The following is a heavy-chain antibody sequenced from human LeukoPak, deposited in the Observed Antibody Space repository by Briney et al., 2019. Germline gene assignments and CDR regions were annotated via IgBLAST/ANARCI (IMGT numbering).Heavy chain of an antibody. V-gene: IGHV1-8*03. Sequence: ASVKVSFKASGYTFTTYDINWVRQATGQGMEGVGWMNPNSGNTGYAQKFQGRVTITRNTSISTAYMELSSLRSEGTAVYYCARGGFWSGYSVWGQGTLVTVSS. CDR2: MNPNSGNT. CDR1: GYTFTTYD. D-gene: IGHD3-3*01. CDR3: ARGGFWSGYSV. J-gene: IGHJ4*02.